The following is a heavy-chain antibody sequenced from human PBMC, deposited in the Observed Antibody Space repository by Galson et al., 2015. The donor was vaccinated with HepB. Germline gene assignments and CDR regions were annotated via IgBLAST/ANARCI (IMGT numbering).Heavy chain of an antibody. J-gene: IGHJ3*02. V-gene: IGHV3-30-3*01. D-gene: IGHD3-3*01. CDR2: ISYDGSNK. CDR3: ARGPLEWLFGGDAFDI. Sequence: SLRLSCAASEFTSSNYGMHWVRQAPGKGLEWVAVISYDGSNKYYADSVKGRFTISRDNSRYTLYLQMNSLRAEDTAVYYCARGPLEWLFGGDAFDIWGQGTMVTVSS. CDR1: EFTSSNYG.